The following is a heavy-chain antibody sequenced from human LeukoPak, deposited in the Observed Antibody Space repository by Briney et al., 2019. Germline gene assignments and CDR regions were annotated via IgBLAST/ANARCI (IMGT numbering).Heavy chain of an antibody. CDR1: GFTFSSYG. D-gene: IGHD1-26*01. V-gene: IGHV3-33*01. Sequence: PGRSLRLSCAASGFTFSSYGMHWVRQAPGKGLEWVAVIWYDGSNKYYADSVKGRFTISRDNSKNTLYLQMNSLRAEDTAVYYCARDYSVGAADYFDYWGQGTLVTVSS. J-gene: IGHJ4*02. CDR2: IWYDGSNK. CDR3: ARDYSVGAADYFDY.